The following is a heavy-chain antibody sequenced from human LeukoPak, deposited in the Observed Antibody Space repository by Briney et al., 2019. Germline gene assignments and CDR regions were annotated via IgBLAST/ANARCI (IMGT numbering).Heavy chain of an antibody. CDR1: GYTFTSYG. V-gene: IGHV1-18*01. CDR3: ARDVGRSYDLDY. J-gene: IGHJ4*02. D-gene: IGHD3-16*01. CDR2: ISAYNGNT. Sequence: GASVKVSCKASGYTFTSYGISWVRQAHGQGLEWMGWISAYNGNTDYAQSLQGRVTMTIDTSTSTVYMELRSLRSDDTAVYYCARDVGRSYDLDYWGQGTLVTVSS.